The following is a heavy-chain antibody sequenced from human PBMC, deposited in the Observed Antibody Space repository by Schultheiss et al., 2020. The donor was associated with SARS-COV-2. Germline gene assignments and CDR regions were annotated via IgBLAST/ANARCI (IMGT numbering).Heavy chain of an antibody. J-gene: IGHJ6*02. CDR2: IYYSGST. CDR3: ARGPPYYYYYGMDV. V-gene: IGHV4-59*01. Sequence: SETLSLTCTVSGGSISSYYWSWIRQHPGKGLEWIGYIYYSGSTNYNPSLKSRVTISVDTSKNQFSLKLSSVTAADTAVYYCARGPPYYYYYGMDVWGQGTTVTVSS. CDR1: GGSISSYY.